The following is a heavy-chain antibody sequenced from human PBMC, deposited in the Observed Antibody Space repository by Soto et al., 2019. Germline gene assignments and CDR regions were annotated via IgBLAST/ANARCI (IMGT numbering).Heavy chain of an antibody. CDR2: ISSSSSYI. Sequence: EVQLVESGGGLVKPGGSLRLSCAASGFTFSSYSMNWVRQAPGKGLEWVSSISSSSSYIYYADSVKGRFTISRDNAKNSLYLQMNSLRAEDTAVYCCAREMATNYGMDVWGQGTTVTVSS. CDR1: GFTFSSYS. V-gene: IGHV3-21*01. CDR3: AREMATNYGMDV. J-gene: IGHJ6*02. D-gene: IGHD5-12*01.